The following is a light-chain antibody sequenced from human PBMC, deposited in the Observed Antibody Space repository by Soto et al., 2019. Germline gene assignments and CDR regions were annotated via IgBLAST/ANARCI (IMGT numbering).Light chain of an antibody. CDR3: QRYGS. Sequence: EIVLTQSPGTLSLSPGERATLSCRASQSVSSSHLAWYQQKPGQAPRLLIYGASSRATGIPDRFSGSGSGTDFTLTISRLEPEDFAVYYCQRYGSFAQGTKVDIK. CDR1: QSVSSSH. V-gene: IGKV3-20*01. J-gene: IGKJ1*01. CDR2: GAS.